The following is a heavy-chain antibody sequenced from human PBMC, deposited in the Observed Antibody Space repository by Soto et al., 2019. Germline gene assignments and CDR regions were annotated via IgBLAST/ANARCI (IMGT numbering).Heavy chain of an antibody. V-gene: IGHV3-30-3*01. D-gene: IGHD3-22*01. CDR3: ARDYDSRGYYYYYYGMDV. J-gene: IGHJ6*02. CDR1: GFTFSSYA. Sequence: GSLRLSCAASGFTFSSYAMHWVRQAPGKGLEWVAVISYDGSNKYYADSVKGRFTISRDNSKNTLYLQMNSLRAEDTAVYYCARDYDSRGYYYYYYGMDVWGQGTTVTVSS. CDR2: ISYDGSNK.